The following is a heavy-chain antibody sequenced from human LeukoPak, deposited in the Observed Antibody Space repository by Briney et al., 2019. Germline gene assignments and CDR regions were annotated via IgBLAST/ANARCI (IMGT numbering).Heavy chain of an antibody. V-gene: IGHV1-2*02. CDR1: GYTFTGYY. CDR2: INPNSGGT. Sequence: ASVKVSCKASGYTFTGYYMHWVRQAPGQGLEWMGWINPNSGGTNYAQKFQGRVTMTRDTSISTAYMELSRLRSDDTAVYYCARVLSIWNYHDYWGQGTLVTVSS. CDR3: ARVLSIWNYHDY. D-gene: IGHD1-1*01. J-gene: IGHJ4*02.